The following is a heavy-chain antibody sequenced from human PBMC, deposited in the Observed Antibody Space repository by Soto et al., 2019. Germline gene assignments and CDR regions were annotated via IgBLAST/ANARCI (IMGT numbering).Heavy chain of an antibody. CDR3: TTQTDFWSGYYVDY. CDR2: IKSKTDGGTT. V-gene: IGHV3-15*01. Sequence: GGSLRLSCAASGFTFSNAWMSWVRQAPGKGLEWVGRIKSKTDGGTTDYAAPVKGRFTISRDDSKNTLYLQMNSLKTEDTAVYYCTTQTDFWSGYYVDYWGQGTLVTVS. CDR1: GFTFSNAW. J-gene: IGHJ4*02. D-gene: IGHD3-3*01.